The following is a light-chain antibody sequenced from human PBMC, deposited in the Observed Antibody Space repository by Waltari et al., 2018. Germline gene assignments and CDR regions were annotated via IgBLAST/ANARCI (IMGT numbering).Light chain of an antibody. CDR2: DVS. CDR3: SSYTSSSTWV. CDR1: RRYVGGSTY. V-gene: IGLV2-14*01. Sequence: QSALTQPASVSGSPGQSITLSCPGTRRYVGGSTYVSWYQQHPGKAPKLMIYDVSKRPSGVSNRFSGSKSGNTASLTISGLQAEDEADYYCSSYTSSSTWVFGGGTKVTVL. J-gene: IGLJ3*02.